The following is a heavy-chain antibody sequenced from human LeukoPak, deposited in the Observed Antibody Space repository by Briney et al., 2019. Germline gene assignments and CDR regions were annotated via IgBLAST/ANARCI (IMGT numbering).Heavy chain of an antibody. D-gene: IGHD5-18*01. CDR1: GFTFSSYS. Sequence: GGSLRLSCAASGFTFSSYSMNWVRQAPGKGLEWVAVISYDGGNKYYADSVKGRFTISRDNSKNTLYLQMNSLRAEDTAVYYCAKDPGGYSYGFDYWGQGTLVTVSS. J-gene: IGHJ4*02. V-gene: IGHV3-30*18. CDR3: AKDPGGYSYGFDY. CDR2: ISYDGGNK.